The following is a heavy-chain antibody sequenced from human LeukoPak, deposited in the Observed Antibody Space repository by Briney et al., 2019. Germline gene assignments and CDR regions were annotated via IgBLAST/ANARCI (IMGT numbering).Heavy chain of an antibody. Sequence: SETLCLTGTVSDDSISDYYRGWIRQPPGKGLEWIGYFYNSGRSTYNPSLKSRVTISADTSKNHFSLKLNSVTTADTAVYYCTRGAGWLIDYWGQGILVTVYS. J-gene: IGHJ4*02. CDR3: TRGAGWLIDY. V-gene: IGHV4-59*01. D-gene: IGHD3-16*01. CDR1: DDSISDYY. CDR2: FYNSGRS.